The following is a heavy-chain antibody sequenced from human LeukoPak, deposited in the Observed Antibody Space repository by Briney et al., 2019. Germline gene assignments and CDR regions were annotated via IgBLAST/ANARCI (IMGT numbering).Heavy chain of an antibody. Sequence: SVKVSCKASGGTFSSYAISWVRQAPGQGLEWMGGIIPIFGTANYAQKFQGRVTITADKSTSTAYMELSSLRSEDTAVYYCARCSSNCTHWPYWGQGTLVTVSS. CDR3: ARCSSNCTHWPY. CDR2: IIPIFGTA. D-gene: IGHD6-13*01. CDR1: GGTFSSYA. J-gene: IGHJ4*02. V-gene: IGHV1-69*06.